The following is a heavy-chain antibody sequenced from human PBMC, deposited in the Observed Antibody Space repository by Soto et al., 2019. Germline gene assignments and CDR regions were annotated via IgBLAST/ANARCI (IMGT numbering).Heavy chain of an antibody. J-gene: IGHJ4*02. Sequence: GGSLRLSCAASGFTFSSYAMSWVRQAPGKGLEWVSAISGSGGSTYYADSVKGRFTISRDNSKNTLYLQMNSLRAEDTAVYYCAKRPFLLFPSFSYYFDYWGQGTLVTVSS. V-gene: IGHV3-23*01. CDR2: ISGSGGST. D-gene: IGHD2-21*02. CDR1: GFTFSSYA. CDR3: AKRPFLLFPSFSYYFDY.